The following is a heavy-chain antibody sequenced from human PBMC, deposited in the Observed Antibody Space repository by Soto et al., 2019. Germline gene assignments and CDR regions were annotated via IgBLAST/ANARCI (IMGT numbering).Heavy chain of an antibody. V-gene: IGHV1-24*01. D-gene: IGHD2-2*01. Sequence: ASVKVSCKVSGYTLTELSMHWVRQAPGKGLEWMGGFDPEDGETIYAQKFQGRVTMTEDTSTDTAYMELSSLRAEDTAVYYCARVLGATYCSSTSCRIEYWGQGTLVTVSS. CDR1: GYTLTELS. CDR3: ARVLGATYCSSTSCRIEY. J-gene: IGHJ4*02. CDR2: FDPEDGET.